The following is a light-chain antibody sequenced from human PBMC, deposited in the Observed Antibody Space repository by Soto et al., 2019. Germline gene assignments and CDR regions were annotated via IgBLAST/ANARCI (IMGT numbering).Light chain of an antibody. CDR3: SSYTTSNTRQIV. V-gene: IGLV2-14*03. Sequence: SALTQPASVSGCRGQWITISCTRTSSDVGGYNYVSWYQHHPGKAPKLMIFDVSNRPSGVSNRFSGSKSGNTASLTISGLQPEDEADYYCSSYTTSNTRQIVFGTGTKVTVL. J-gene: IGLJ1*01. CDR2: DVS. CDR1: SSDVGGYNY.